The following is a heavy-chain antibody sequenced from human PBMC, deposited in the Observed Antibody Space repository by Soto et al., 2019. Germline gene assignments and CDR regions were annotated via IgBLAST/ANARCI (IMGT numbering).Heavy chain of an antibody. CDR1: GGSISSYY. CDR3: ARADWGSGWSNWFDP. CDR2: IYYSGST. D-gene: IGHD6-19*01. J-gene: IGHJ5*02. Sequence: PSETLSLTCTVSGGSISSYYWSWIRQPPGKGLEWIGYIYYSGSTNYNPSLKSRVTISVDTSKNQFSLKLSSVTAADTAVYYCARADWGSGWSNWFDPWGQGTLVTVSS. V-gene: IGHV4-59*01.